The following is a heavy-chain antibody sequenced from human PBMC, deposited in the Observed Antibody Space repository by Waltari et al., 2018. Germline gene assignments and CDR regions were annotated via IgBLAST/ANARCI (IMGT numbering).Heavy chain of an antibody. CDR3: ARGSSGYYWYYYGMDV. J-gene: IGHJ6*02. D-gene: IGHD3-22*01. CDR2: IYYSGST. Sequence: QVQLQESGPGLVKPSETLSLTCTVSGGSISSYYWSWIRQPPGKGLEWIGYIYYSGSTNYNPSRKSRVTISVDTSKNQFSLKLSSVTAADTAVYYCARGSSGYYWYYYGMDVWGQGTTVTVSS. V-gene: IGHV4-59*01. CDR1: GGSISSYY.